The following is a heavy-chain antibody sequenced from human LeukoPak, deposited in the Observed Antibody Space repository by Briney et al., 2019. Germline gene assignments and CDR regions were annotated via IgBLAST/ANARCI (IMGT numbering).Heavy chain of an antibody. V-gene: IGHV3-30-3*01. CDR3: ASEPELGIVVVPPRA. CDR1: GFTFSSYA. CDR2: ISYDGSNK. Sequence: GGPLRLSCAASGFTFSSYAMHWVRQAPGKGLEGVAVISYDGSNKYYADSVKGRFTISRDNSKNTLYLQMNSLRAEDTAVYYCASEPELGIVVVPPRAWGQGTLVTVSS. J-gene: IGHJ5*02. D-gene: IGHD3-22*01.